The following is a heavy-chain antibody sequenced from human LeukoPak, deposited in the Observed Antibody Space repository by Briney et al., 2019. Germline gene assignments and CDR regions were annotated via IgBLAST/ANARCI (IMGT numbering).Heavy chain of an antibody. D-gene: IGHD1-26*01. V-gene: IGHV4-39*07. CDR3: ARALYSGSYFDY. CDR1: GGSISSSSYY. Sequence: SETLSLTCTVSGGSISSSSYYWGWIRQPPGKGLEWIGTIYYSGSTYYNPSLKSQVTISVDTSKNQFSLKLSSVTAADTAVYYCARALYSGSYFDYWGQGTLVTVSS. CDR2: IYYSGST. J-gene: IGHJ4*02.